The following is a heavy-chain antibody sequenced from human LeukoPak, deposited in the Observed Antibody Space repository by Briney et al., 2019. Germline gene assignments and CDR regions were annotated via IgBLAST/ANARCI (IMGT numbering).Heavy chain of an antibody. D-gene: IGHD3-22*01. CDR1: SGSISSSSYY. V-gene: IGHV4-39*01. J-gene: IGHJ4*02. CDR2: IYYSGST. Sequence: AETLSLTCTVSSGSISSSSYYWGWIRQPPGKGLEWIGNIYYSGSTYYNPSLKSRVPISVDTSQSQFSLRLSSVPAAGTAVYYCARYDSGGFYRNFDYWGQGTLVTVSS. CDR3: ARYDSGGFYRNFDY.